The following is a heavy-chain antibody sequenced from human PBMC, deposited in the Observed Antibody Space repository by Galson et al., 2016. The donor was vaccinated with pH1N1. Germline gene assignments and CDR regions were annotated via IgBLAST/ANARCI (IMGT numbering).Heavy chain of an antibody. V-gene: IGHV3-48*03. CDR3: ARDTSGHAPRPYGAFDI. J-gene: IGHJ3*02. Sequence: SLRLSCAASDFTFSSYEMSWVRQAPGKGLEWVAYISNSGSAIYYTDSVEGRFTISRENAGNSLFLQMSSLRAEDTAVYYCARDTSGHAPRPYGAFDIWGQGTMVTVSS. CDR2: ISNSGSAI. D-gene: IGHD3-10*01. CDR1: DFTFSSYE.